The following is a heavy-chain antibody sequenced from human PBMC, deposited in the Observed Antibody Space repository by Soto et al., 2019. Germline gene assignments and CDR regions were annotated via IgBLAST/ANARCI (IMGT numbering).Heavy chain of an antibody. CDR1: GFTFSSYA. D-gene: IGHD2-15*01. Sequence: GGSLRLSCAASGFTFSSYAMSWVRQAPWKGLEWVSAISGSGGSTYYADSVKGRFTISRDNSKNTLYLQMNSLRAEDTAVYYCARGGGVGDCSGGSCYSRYYYYGMDVWGQGTTVTVSS. V-gene: IGHV3-23*01. CDR3: ARGGGVGDCSGGSCYSRYYYYGMDV. J-gene: IGHJ6*02. CDR2: ISGSGGST.